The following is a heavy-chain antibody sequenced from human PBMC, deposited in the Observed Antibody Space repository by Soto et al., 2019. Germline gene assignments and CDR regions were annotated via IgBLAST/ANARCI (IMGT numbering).Heavy chain of an antibody. Sequence: QVTLKESGPVLVQATETLTLTCNVSGFSLTNVQKGVAWIRQPPGKALEWLAHILSDVEQSYKSSLKKRLTSSHGTPKRQVVLLITNGEPVVMAPYTCERISGRFGASHFDFWGQGSSVIVSS. CDR2: ILSDVEQ. D-gene: IGHD3-10*01. CDR3: ERISGRFGASHFDF. CDR1: GFSLTNVQKG. V-gene: IGHV2-26*01. J-gene: IGHJ4*02.